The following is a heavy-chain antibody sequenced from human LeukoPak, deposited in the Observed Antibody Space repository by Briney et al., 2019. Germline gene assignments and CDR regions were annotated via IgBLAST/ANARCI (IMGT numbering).Heavy chain of an antibody. CDR1: GGSISSYY. CDR2: IYYSGST. J-gene: IGHJ4*02. CDR3: ATTWYSSSWYYFDY. Sequence: SETLSLTCTVSGGSISSYYWSWIRQPPGKGLEWIEYIYYSGSTNYNPSLKSRVTISVDTSKNQFSLKLSSVTAADTAVYYCATTWYSSSWYYFDYWGQGTLVTVCS. D-gene: IGHD6-13*01. V-gene: IGHV4-59*01.